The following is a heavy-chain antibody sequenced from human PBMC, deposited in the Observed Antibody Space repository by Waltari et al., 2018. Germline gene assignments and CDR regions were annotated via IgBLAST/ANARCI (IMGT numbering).Heavy chain of an antibody. D-gene: IGHD4-17*01. CDR3: ARDPHGDYDY. J-gene: IGHJ4*02. Sequence: QVQLQESGPGLVKPSETLSLTCTVSGGPISSHYWSWIRQPPGKGLEWIGYIYYSGSTNYNPSLKSRVTISVDTSKNQFSLKLSSVTAADTAVYYCARDPHGDYDYWGQGTLVTVSS. V-gene: IGHV4-59*11. CDR2: IYYSGST. CDR1: GGPISSHY.